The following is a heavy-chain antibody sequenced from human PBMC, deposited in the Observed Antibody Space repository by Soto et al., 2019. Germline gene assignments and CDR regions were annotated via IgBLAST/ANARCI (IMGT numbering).Heavy chain of an antibody. CDR3: ARQVVVSTYGEGGKYQLLCRWFDP. D-gene: IGHD2-2*01. Sequence: QLQLQESGPGLVKPSETLSLTCTVSGGSISSSSYYWGWIRQPPGKGLEWIGSIYYSGSTYYNPSLKSRVTISVDTSKNQFSLKLSSVTAADTAVYYCARQVVVSTYGEGGKYQLLCRWFDPWGQGTLVTVSS. V-gene: IGHV4-39*01. CDR2: IYYSGST. CDR1: GGSISSSSYY. J-gene: IGHJ5*02.